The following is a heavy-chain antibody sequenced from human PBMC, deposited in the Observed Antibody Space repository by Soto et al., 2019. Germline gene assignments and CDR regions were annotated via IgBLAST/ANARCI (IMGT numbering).Heavy chain of an antibody. CDR2: IYYSGST. CDR3: ARDFFPYYYDSSGYYYPRGFGY. Sequence: SETLSLTCTVSGGSISSYYWSWIRQPPGKGLEWIGYIYYSGSTNYNPSLKSRVTISVDTSKNQFSLKLSSVTAADTAVYYCARDFFPYYYDSSGYYYPRGFGYWGQGTLVTVSS. V-gene: IGHV4-59*01. D-gene: IGHD3-22*01. CDR1: GGSISSYY. J-gene: IGHJ4*02.